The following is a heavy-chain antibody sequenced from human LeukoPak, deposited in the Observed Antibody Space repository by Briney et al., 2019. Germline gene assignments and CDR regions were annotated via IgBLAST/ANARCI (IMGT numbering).Heavy chain of an antibody. J-gene: IGHJ4*02. CDR1: DDSISDYY. Sequence: SETLSLTCTVSDDSISDYYRGWIRQPPGKGLEWIGYIYYSGSPNYNPSLKNRDTISLDTSKNQFSLKLSSVTAADTAVYYCARARQKSGSYHLCYFDYWGQGTLVTVSS. CDR3: ARARQKSGSYHLCYFDY. D-gene: IGHD1-26*01. CDR2: IYYSGSP. V-gene: IGHV4-59*12.